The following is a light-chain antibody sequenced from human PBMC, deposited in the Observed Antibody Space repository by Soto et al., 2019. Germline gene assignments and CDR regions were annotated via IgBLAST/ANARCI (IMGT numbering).Light chain of an antibody. J-gene: IGKJ1*01. V-gene: IGKV3-20*01. CDR3: QQYGSSPRT. CDR1: QSVNIY. Sequence: EIVMTQSPATLSVSSGERATLSCRASQSVNIYLAWYQQKRGQAPRLLIHGASSRATGIPDRFSGSGSGTDFTLTISRLEPEDFAVYYCQQYGSSPRTFGQGTKVDIK. CDR2: GAS.